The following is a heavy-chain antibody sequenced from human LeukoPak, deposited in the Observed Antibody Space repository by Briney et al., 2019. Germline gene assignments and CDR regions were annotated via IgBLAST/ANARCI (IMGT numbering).Heavy chain of an antibody. CDR2: INHSGST. V-gene: IGHV4-34*01. J-gene: IGHJ6*03. CDR1: GGSFSGYY. Sequence: SETLSLTCAVYGGSFSGYYWSWIRQPPGKGLEWIGEINHSGSTNYNPSLKSRVTISVDTSKNQFSLKLSSVTAADTAVYYCARLGIHYYYYMDVWGKGTTVTVSS. D-gene: IGHD1-14*01. CDR3: ARLGIHYYYYMDV.